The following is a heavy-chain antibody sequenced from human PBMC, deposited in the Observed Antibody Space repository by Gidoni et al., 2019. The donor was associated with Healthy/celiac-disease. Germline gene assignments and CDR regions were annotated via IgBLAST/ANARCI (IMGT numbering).Heavy chain of an antibody. CDR3: AKQGVKPGYPDIVVVVAAMNGMDV. CDR2: ISGSGGST. D-gene: IGHD2-15*01. V-gene: IGHV3-23*01. J-gene: IGHJ6*02. CDR1: GFTFSSYA. Sequence: EVQLLESGGGLVQPGGSLRLSCAASGFTFSSYAMSWVRQAPGKGLEWVSAISGSGGSTYYADSVKGRFTISRDNSKNTLYLQMNSLRAEDTAVYYCAKQGVKPGYPDIVVVVAAMNGMDVWGQGTTVTVSS.